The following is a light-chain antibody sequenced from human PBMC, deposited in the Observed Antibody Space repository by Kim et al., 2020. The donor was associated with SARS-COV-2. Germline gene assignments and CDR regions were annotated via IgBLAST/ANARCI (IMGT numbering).Light chain of an antibody. CDR2: DKD. Sequence: ALGQKVRITCRGDSLRSYYASWYQQKPGQAPLPVMFDKDNRPSGIPDRFSGSSSGDTASLTITGAQAEDEADYYCNSRDSSGDHFVFGTGTKVTVL. V-gene: IGLV3-19*01. CDR3: NSRDSSGDHFV. J-gene: IGLJ1*01. CDR1: SLRSYY.